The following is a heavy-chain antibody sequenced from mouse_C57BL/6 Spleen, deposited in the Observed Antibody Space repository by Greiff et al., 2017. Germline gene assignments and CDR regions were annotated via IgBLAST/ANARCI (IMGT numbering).Heavy chain of an antibody. CDR3: AEEGNFVFDY. CDR2: IDPADGNT. V-gene: IGHV14-3*01. Sequence: EVQLQQSVAELVRPGASVKLSCTASGFTIKNTYMHWVKQRPEQGLEWIGRIDPADGNTNYATKFQGKATITADTSSNTAYLQLSSLTSEDTAIYYCAEEGNFVFDYWGQGTTLTVSS. CDR1: GFTIKNTY. J-gene: IGHJ2*01. D-gene: IGHD2-1*01.